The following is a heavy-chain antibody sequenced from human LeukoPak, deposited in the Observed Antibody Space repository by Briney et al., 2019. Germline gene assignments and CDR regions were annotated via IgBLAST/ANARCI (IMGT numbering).Heavy chain of an antibody. CDR1: GFTLGSYS. D-gene: IGHD6-19*01. J-gene: IGHJ4*02. CDR3: ARDAVQAGTPFYFDV. Sequence: PGGPLRLSCSPSGFTLGSYSMSWVRQAPGKGLQWVSFISGTTANIFYADSVKGRFTISRDNADNSLFLQMNSLRVEDTGVYYCARDAVQAGTPFYFDVWGQGALVTVSS. V-gene: IGHV3-48*01. CDR2: ISGTTANI.